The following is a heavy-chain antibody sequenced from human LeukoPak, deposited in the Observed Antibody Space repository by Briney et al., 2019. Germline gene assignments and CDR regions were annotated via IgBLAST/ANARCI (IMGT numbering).Heavy chain of an antibody. D-gene: IGHD3-22*01. CDR1: GFTFNSYA. J-gene: IGHJ4*02. CDR2: ISYDGSIN. V-gene: IGHV3-30-3*01. Sequence: GRSLRLSCAASGFTFNSYAVHWVRQAPGKGLEWVAVISYDGSINFYAASVKSRFTISRDNSKNTLYLQMNSLRAEDTAVYYCAYDSSGYHLPDYWGQGTLVTVSS. CDR3: AYDSSGYHLPDY.